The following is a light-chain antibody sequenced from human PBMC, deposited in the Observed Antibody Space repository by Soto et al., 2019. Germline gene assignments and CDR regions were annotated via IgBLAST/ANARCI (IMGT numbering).Light chain of an antibody. CDR3: QQYGSTPLP. V-gene: IGKV3-20*01. Sequence: EIVLTQSPGTLSLSPGERATLSCRASQSVGSNTLAWYQQKRGQAPRFLMYDASTRATGIPDRFRGSGSGTDFTLTISILEPEDFAVYYCQQYGSTPLPFGGGTKVEIK. CDR2: DAS. J-gene: IGKJ4*01. CDR1: QSVGSNT.